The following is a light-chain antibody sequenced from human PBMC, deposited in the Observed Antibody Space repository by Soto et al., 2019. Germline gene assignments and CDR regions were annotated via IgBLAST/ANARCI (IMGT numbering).Light chain of an antibody. Sequence: EIVLTQSPATLSSFPGDRVTLSCRASQAVNTRLAWYQHRPGQAPRLLIYLASNRAAGVPARFSGSGSGTDFTLTISDVEPEDFAVYCCHQRQSWHRTLGQGTKVDIK. V-gene: IGKV3D-11*01. CDR1: QAVNTR. CDR2: LAS. J-gene: IGKJ1*01. CDR3: HQRQSWHRT.